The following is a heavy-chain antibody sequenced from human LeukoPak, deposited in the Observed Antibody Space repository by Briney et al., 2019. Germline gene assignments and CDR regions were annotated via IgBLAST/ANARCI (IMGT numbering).Heavy chain of an antibody. Sequence: SETLSLTCTVSGGSISSYYWSWIRQPARKGLEWIGRIYTSGSTNYNPSLKSRVTMSVDTSKNQFSLKLSSVTAADTAVYYCARDHIVVVPAAISWFDPWGQGTLVTVSS. J-gene: IGHJ5*02. CDR2: IYTSGST. D-gene: IGHD2-2*01. CDR3: ARDHIVVVPAAISWFDP. V-gene: IGHV4-4*07. CDR1: GGSISSYY.